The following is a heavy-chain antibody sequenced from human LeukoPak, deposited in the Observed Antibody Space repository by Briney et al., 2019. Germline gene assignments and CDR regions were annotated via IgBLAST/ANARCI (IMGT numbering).Heavy chain of an antibody. CDR2: IYYSGST. CDR3: ARVRVLEAHILNFDY. D-gene: IGHD1-1*01. Sequence: SETLSLTCTVSGGSISSSSYYWGWIRQPPGKGLEWIGSIYYSGSTYYSPSLKSRVTISVDTSKNQFSLKLSSVTAADTAVYYCARVRVLEAHILNFDYWGQGTLVTVSS. V-gene: IGHV4-39*07. CDR1: GGSISSSSYY. J-gene: IGHJ4*02.